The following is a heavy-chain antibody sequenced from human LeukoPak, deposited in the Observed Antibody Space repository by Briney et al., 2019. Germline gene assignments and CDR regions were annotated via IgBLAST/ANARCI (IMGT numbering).Heavy chain of an antibody. V-gene: IGHV3-7*03. CDR2: INHNGNVN. J-gene: IGHJ6*02. Sequence: PGVSLRLSCAASVCTFSSYWMNWARKAPWKGLEWVASINHNGNVNYYVDSVKGRFTISRDNAKNSLYLQMSNLRAEDTAVYFCARAGGLDVWGQGATVTVSS. CDR3: ARAGGLDV. CDR1: VCTFSSYW.